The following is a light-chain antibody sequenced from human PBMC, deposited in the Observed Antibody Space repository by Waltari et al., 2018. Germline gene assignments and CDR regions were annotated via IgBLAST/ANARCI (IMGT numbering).Light chain of an antibody. CDR1: QGVHDN. V-gene: IGKV3-15*01. Sequence: EKVLTQSPATLPVSPGERVTLSCRASQGVHDNLAWYQQKPGQAPRLLIYGASTRATGIPARFRGTGSGTDFTLTITSLQSEDFALYYCQQYNRWPPLTFGGGTKVEIK. J-gene: IGKJ4*01. CDR3: QQYNRWPPLT. CDR2: GAS.